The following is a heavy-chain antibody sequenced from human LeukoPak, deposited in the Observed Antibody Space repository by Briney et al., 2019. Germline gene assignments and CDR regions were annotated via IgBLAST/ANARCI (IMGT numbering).Heavy chain of an antibody. J-gene: IGHJ4*02. CDR3: ARETMAGFVDY. CDR1: GDSVSSGSSS. Sequence: SQTLPLTCTISGDSVSSGSSSWTWIRQSPSRGFEWLGRTYYRSKWYNDYAVSVKSRIMISPDTSKNQFSLHLNSVTPEDTALYFCARETMAGFVDYWGQGSMVTVSS. V-gene: IGHV6-1*01. D-gene: IGHD3-10*01. CDR2: TYYRSKWYN.